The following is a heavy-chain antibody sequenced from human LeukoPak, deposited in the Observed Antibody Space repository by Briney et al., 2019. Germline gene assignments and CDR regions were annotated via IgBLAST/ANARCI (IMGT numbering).Heavy chain of an antibody. J-gene: IGHJ4*02. CDR3: ASMGTAMADY. CDR2: IYYSGST. CDR1: GGSISSSSYY. V-gene: IGHV4-39*01. D-gene: IGHD5-18*01. Sequence: SETLSLTCTVSGGSISSSSYYWGWIRQPPGKGLEWIGSIYYSGSTYYNPSLKSRVTISVDTSKNQFSLKLSSVTAADTAVYYCASMGTAMADYWGQGTLVTVSS.